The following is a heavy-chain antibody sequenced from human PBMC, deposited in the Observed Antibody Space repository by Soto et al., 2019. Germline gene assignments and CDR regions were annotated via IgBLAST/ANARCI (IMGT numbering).Heavy chain of an antibody. D-gene: IGHD1-7*01. CDR2: TYYRTRWYY. CDR1: GDSVSSNSAA. CDR3: AGTTSHYWYYMDV. Sequence: PSQTLSLTCVISGDSVSSNSAAWKWIRQSPSRGPEWLGRTYYRTRWYYDYAGSVRSRITVNPATSKNQFSLQLTSVTPEDTAVYYCAGTTSHYWYYMDVWGKGTTVTVS. J-gene: IGHJ6*03. V-gene: IGHV6-1*01.